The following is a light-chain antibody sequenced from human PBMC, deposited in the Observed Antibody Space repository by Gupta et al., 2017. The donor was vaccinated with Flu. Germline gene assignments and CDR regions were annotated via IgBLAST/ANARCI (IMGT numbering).Light chain of an antibody. Sequence: SSELTQDPAVSVALGPAVRITCQGDSLRNSYASWYQEEPGQAPVRDIYAKNIRHSGIPDPFSGSTSGNTSSLTITGAQAEEEADYYSNSPDTTDNNQAVFGGGTKLTVL. CDR2: AKN. CDR1: SLRNSY. CDR3: NSPDTTDNNQAV. V-gene: IGLV3-19*01. J-gene: IGLJ2*01.